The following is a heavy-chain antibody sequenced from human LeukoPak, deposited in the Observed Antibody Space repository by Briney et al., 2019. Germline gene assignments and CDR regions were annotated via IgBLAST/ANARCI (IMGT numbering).Heavy chain of an antibody. J-gene: IGHJ4*02. Sequence: PGGSLRLSCAASGFTFSSYKMNWVRQAPGKGLEWVSYITSNANTIYYADSVKGRFTISRDNAKNSLYLQMNSLRAEDTAVYYCARGSSYAFWGQGTLVTVSS. CDR3: ARGSSYAF. CDR2: ITSNANTI. CDR1: GFTFSSYK. D-gene: IGHD6-6*01. V-gene: IGHV3-48*03.